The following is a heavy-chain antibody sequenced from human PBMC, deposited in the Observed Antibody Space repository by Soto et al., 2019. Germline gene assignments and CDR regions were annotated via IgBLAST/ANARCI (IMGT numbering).Heavy chain of an antibody. V-gene: IGHV1-2*02. D-gene: IGHD6-25*01. J-gene: IGHJ5*02. CDR3: AREGGSETLQPSYNWFDT. CDR2: INANNGGA. Sequence: ASVKVSCKASGYTFTDYHIHWVRQAPGQGLEFMGWINANNGGAGSAQQFQGRVTVTRDTSITTVYMGLSNLRSDDTAVYYCAREGGSETLQPSYNWFDTWGQGTLVTVSS. CDR1: GYTFTDYH.